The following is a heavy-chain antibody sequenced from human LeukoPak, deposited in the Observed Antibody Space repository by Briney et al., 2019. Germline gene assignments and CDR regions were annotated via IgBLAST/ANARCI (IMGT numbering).Heavy chain of an antibody. D-gene: IGHD3-9*01. CDR3: ARVGEYDILTGYYEILRFDAFDI. Sequence: GGSLRLSCAASGFTFSSYGMSWVRQAPGKGLEWVSYISSSSSTICYADSVKGRFTISRDNAKNSLYLQMNSLRAEDTAVYYCARVGEYDILTGYYEILRFDAFDIWGQGTMVTVSS. V-gene: IGHV3-48*04. CDR1: GFTFSSYG. J-gene: IGHJ3*02. CDR2: ISSSSSTI.